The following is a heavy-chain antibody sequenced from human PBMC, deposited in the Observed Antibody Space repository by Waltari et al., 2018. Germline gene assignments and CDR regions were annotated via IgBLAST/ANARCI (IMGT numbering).Heavy chain of an antibody. D-gene: IGHD4-17*01. CDR2: MSSSGGT. CDR3: ATYAGHYDYFDH. Sequence: QVHLQESGPGLVRPSESLSLTCTVSGGSLTGGNYYWGWVRHPPAKGLVWFGSMSSSGGTFYSPSLKNLVSVSVDTSNNEVSLTLGSVTAADTAIYYCATYAGHYDYFDHWGRGALVTVSS. J-gene: IGHJ4*02. V-gene: IGHV4-39*01. CDR1: GGSLTGGNYY.